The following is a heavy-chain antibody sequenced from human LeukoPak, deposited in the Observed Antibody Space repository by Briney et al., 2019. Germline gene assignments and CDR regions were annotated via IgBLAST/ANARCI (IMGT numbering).Heavy chain of an antibody. Sequence: PSETLSPTCTVSGYSISSGYYWGWIRQPPGRGLECIGSIYHSGSTYYNPSLKSRVTISVDTSKNQFSLKLSSVTAADTAVYYCAGEEALSKITHGYWGQGTLVTVSS. CDR2: IYHSGST. J-gene: IGHJ4*02. CDR3: AGEEALSKITHGY. D-gene: IGHD3-10*01. CDR1: GYSISSGYY. V-gene: IGHV4-38-2*02.